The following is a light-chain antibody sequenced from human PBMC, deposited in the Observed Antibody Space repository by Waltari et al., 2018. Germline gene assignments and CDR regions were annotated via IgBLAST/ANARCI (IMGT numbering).Light chain of an antibody. CDR3: QSYDNSLNSV. J-gene: IGLJ2*01. V-gene: IGLV1-40*01. Sequence: QSGLTQPPSVSGAPGQRVTIPCTGSSSNIRAGYDVHWYQLLPGTAPKVLIYGNTNRPSGVPDRFSGSKSGTSASLAITGLQAEDEADYYCQSYDNSLNSVFGGGTKLTVL. CDR2: GNT. CDR1: SSNIRAGYD.